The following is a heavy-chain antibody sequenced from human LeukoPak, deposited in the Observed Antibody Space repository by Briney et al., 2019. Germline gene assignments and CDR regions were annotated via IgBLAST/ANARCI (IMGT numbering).Heavy chain of an antibody. CDR2: IAGDSGST. D-gene: IGHD2-8*01. CDR1: GFTFSSYA. J-gene: IGHJ4*02. V-gene: IGHV3-23*01. CDR3: AKGSTNARPYYFDY. Sequence: GGSLRLSCAASGFTFSSYAMSWVRQAPGRGLEWVSAIAGDSGSTYHADSVKGRFTISRDNSKNTLYLQMNSLRAEDTAVYYCAKGSTNARPYYFDYWGQGSLVTVSS.